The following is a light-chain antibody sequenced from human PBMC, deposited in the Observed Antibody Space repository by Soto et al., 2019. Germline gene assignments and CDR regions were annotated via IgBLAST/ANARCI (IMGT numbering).Light chain of an antibody. V-gene: IGKV3-20*01. CDR1: QSVSNNY. CDR2: GAS. Sequence: EIVVTQSPCTLSLSPGERATLSCRASQSVSNNYLAWYQQKPGQAPRLLIYGASSRAAGISDKFSGSGSGTDFTLTISRLEPEDFAVYFCHQYGTFPITFCHGTRLEIK. CDR3: HQYGTFPIT. J-gene: IGKJ5*01.